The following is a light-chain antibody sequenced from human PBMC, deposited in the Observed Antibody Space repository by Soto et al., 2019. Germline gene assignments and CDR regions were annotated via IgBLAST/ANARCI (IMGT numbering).Light chain of an antibody. CDR1: SSDVGSYNL. V-gene: IGLV2-23*02. CDR3: CSYAGSSTYV. CDR2: EVS. Sequence: QSALTKPASVTGSPGESITISCTGTSSDVGSYNLVSWYQQHPGKAPKVTIYEVSKRPSGVPNRFSGSKSGYTASLTISGLQAEDEADYYCCSYAGSSTYVFGTGTKVTVL. J-gene: IGLJ1*01.